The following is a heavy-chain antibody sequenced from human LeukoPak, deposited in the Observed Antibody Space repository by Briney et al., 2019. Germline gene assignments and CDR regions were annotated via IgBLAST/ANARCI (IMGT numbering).Heavy chain of an antibody. J-gene: IGHJ3*02. CDR3: ARGSYYYDSRGNRDAFDI. V-gene: IGHV4-4*07. Sequence: SETLSLTCTVSGDSISIYYWSWIPQPAGKGLEWIGRIYTSGSTNYTPSLKTRVSMSVDTSKNQFSLKLNSVTAADTAVYYCARGSYYYDSRGNRDAFDIWGQGTMVTVSS. D-gene: IGHD3-22*01. CDR2: IYTSGST. CDR1: GDSISIYY.